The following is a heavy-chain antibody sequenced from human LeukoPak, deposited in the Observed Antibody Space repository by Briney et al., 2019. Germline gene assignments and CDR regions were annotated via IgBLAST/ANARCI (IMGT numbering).Heavy chain of an antibody. Sequence: GGPLRLSCAASGFTFSSDAMRWVRQAPGKGLEWVSGASASSGRTYYADSVKGRLTISRDNSKNTLYLQMNSLRAEDTAVYYCAKDQRNSGSHFDCWGPGTLVTVSS. V-gene: IGHV3-23*01. CDR2: ASASSGRT. CDR3: AKDQRNSGSHFDC. J-gene: IGHJ4*02. D-gene: IGHD6-25*01. CDR1: GFTFSSDA.